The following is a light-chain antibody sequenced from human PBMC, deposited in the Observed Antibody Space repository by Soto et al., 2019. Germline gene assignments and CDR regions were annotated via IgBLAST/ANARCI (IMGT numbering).Light chain of an antibody. CDR3: QQYNSYSWT. V-gene: IGKV1-5*03. CDR2: KGS. J-gene: IGKJ1*01. Sequence: DIQMTQSPSTLSASVGDRVTITCRASQSISNWLAWYQQKPGKAPKLLIYKGSSLESGVPSRFSGSGSGTEFTLTISSLQPDDFATYYCQQYNSYSWTFDQGTKVEIK. CDR1: QSISNW.